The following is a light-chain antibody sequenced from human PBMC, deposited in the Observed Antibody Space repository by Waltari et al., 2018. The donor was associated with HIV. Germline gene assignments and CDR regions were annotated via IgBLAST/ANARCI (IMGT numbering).Light chain of an antibody. V-gene: IGLV3-19*01. J-gene: IGLJ2*01. CDR3: NSRDSSGNHVV. Sequence: SSELTQDPAVSVALGQTVRITCQRDSLRSSYASWYQQKPGQAPVLVIYGKNNRPSGIPDRFSGSSSGNTASLTITGAQAEDEADYYCNSRDSSGNHVVFGGGTKLTVL. CDR2: GKN. CDR1: SLRSSY.